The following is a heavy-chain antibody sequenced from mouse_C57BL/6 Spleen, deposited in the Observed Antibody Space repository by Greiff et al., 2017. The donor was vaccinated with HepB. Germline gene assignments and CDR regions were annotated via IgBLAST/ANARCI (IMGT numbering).Heavy chain of an antibody. D-gene: IGHD2-4*01. Sequence: QVQLQQPGAELVKPGASVKLSCKASGYTFTSYWMQWVKQRPGQGLEWIGEIDPSDSYTNYNQKFKGKATLTVDTSSSTAYMQLSSLTSEDSAVYYCARAGLGLRRAWFAYWGQGTLVTVSA. CDR2: IDPSDSYT. J-gene: IGHJ3*01. V-gene: IGHV1-50*01. CDR3: ARAGLGLRRAWFAY. CDR1: GYTFTSYW.